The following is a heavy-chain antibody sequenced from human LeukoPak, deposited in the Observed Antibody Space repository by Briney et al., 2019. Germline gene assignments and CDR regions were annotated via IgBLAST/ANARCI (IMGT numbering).Heavy chain of an antibody. Sequence: GGSLRLSCATSGFTFTTFWMHWVRQAPGKGLVWVSRINHDGSSTNYADSVKGRFTIFRDNAKNTVYLQMNSLRAEDTAVYYCVRDWGYDSSGYWQKYFDTWGQGTLVTVSS. CDR2: INHDGSST. D-gene: IGHD3-22*01. CDR1: GFTFTTFW. V-gene: IGHV3-74*01. J-gene: IGHJ4*02. CDR3: VRDWGYDSSGYWQKYFDT.